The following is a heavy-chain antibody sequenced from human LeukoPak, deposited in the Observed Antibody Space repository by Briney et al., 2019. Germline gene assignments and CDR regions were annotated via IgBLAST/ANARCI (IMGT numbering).Heavy chain of an antibody. Sequence: GASVKVSCKASGYTFISYDINWVRQATGQGLEWMGWMNPNSGNTGYAQKFQGRVTMTRNTSISTAYMELSSLRSEDTAVYYCARGRAYSEYYYYYYMDVWGKGTTVTVSS. CDR1: GYTFISYD. D-gene: IGHD5-18*01. CDR3: ARGRAYSEYYYYYYMDV. CDR2: MNPNSGNT. V-gene: IGHV1-8*01. J-gene: IGHJ6*03.